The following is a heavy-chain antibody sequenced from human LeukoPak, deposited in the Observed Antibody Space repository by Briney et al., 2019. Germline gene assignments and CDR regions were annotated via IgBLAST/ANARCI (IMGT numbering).Heavy chain of an antibody. J-gene: IGHJ6*03. CDR2: VYYSGST. D-gene: IGHD4-17*01. CDR3: ARGTYGYYMDV. CDR1: GDSISSGTYY. Sequence: SETLSLTCSVSGDSISSGTYYWGWIRQPPGKSLEWIGSVYYSGSTYYNPSLESRVTISVDTSKNQFSLNLNSVTAADTAVYFCARGTYGYYMDVWGKGTTVTVSS. V-gene: IGHV4-39*01.